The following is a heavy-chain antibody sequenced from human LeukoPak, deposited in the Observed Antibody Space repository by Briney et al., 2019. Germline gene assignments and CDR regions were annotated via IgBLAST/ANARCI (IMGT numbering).Heavy chain of an antibody. CDR2: INHNGST. J-gene: IGHJ4*02. D-gene: IGHD2-15*01. V-gene: IGHV4-34*01. CDR3: ARPSKRQVVAATRGYFDY. Sequence: SETLSLTCAVYGGSFSGYYWSWIRQPPGKGLEWIGEINHNGSTNYNPSLKSRVTISVDTSKNQFSLKLSSVTAADTAVYYCARPSKRQVVAATRGYFDYWGQGTLVTVSS. CDR1: GGSFSGYY.